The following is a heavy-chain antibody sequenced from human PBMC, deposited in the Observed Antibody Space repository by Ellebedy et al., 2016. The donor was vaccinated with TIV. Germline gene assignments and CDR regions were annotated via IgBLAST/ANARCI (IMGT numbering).Heavy chain of an antibody. CDR2: LWFDGSHK. Sequence: GESLKISCAASGFTFGSYGMHWVRQAPGKGLEAVAGLWFDGSHKYYAEAVKGRFTVSRDNSKNTLYLEMTGLRAEDTAIYYCAREFMDYYFDYWGQGTLVTVSS. D-gene: IGHD2-2*03. J-gene: IGHJ4*02. CDR3: AREFMDYYFDY. CDR1: GFTFGSYG. V-gene: IGHV3-33*08.